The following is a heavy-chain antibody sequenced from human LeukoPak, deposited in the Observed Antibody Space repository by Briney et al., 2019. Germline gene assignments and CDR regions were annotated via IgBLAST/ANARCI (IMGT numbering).Heavy chain of an antibody. J-gene: IGHJ4*02. CDR3: ASVDTAMVSDY. V-gene: IGHV4-59*08. Sequence: PSETLSLTCTVSGGSISSYYWSSIRQPPGKGLEWIGYIYYSGSTNYNPSLKSRVTISVDTSKNQFSLKLSSVTAADTAVYYCASVDTAMVSDYWGQGTLVTVSS. CDR2: IYYSGST. CDR1: GGSISSYY. D-gene: IGHD5-18*01.